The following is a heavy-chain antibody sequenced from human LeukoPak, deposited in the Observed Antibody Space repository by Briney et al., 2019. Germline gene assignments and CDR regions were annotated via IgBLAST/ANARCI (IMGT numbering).Heavy chain of an antibody. CDR2: ISSSSSTI. D-gene: IGHD3-10*01. CDR1: GFTFSDYY. CDR3: ARTRETFSGYMDV. J-gene: IGHJ6*03. Sequence: GGSLRLSCAASGFTFSDYYMSRIRQAPGKGLEWVSYISSSSSTIYYADSVKGRFTISRDNAKNSLYLQMNSLRAEDTAVYYCARTRETFSGYMDVWGKGTTVTVSS. V-gene: IGHV3-11*01.